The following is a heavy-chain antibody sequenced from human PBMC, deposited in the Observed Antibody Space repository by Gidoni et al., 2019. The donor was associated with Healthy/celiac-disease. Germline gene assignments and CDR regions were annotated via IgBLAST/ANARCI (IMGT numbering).Heavy chain of an antibody. V-gene: IGHV3-15*01. J-gene: IGHJ4*02. CDR1: GFTFSNAW. Sequence: EVQLVESGGGLVKPGGSLRLSCAASGFTFSNAWMSWVRQAPGQGLEWVGRIKSKTDGGTTDYAAPVKGRFTISRDDSKNTLYLQMNSLKTEDTAVYYCTTGGYSYGLSFDYWGQGTLVTVSS. CDR3: TTGGYSYGLSFDY. CDR2: IKSKTDGGTT. D-gene: IGHD5-18*01.